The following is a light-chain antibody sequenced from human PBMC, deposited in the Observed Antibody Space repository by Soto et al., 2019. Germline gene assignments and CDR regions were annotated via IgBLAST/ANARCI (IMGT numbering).Light chain of an antibody. J-gene: IGKJ1*01. Sequence: DIQMTQSPFTLSASVGDRVTITCRASQSISSWLAWYQQKPGKAPKLLIYESSSLDSGVPSRFSGSGSGTEFTLTISSLQPEDFATYYCQQYSTYTGEFGPGTKVEIK. V-gene: IGKV1-5*03. CDR1: QSISSW. CDR2: ESS. CDR3: QQYSTYTGE.